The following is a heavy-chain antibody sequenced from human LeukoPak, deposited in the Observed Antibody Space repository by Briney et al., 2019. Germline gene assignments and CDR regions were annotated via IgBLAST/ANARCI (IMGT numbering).Heavy chain of an antibody. CDR3: ARFQGAHY. CDR2: ISSSSSYI. D-gene: IGHD4/OR15-4a*01. J-gene: IGHJ4*02. V-gene: IGHV3-21*01. Sequence: GGSLRLSCVASGFTFSSYSMDWVRQAPGMGLEWVSSISSSSSYIHYADSVKGRFTISRDNTKNSLYLQMNSLRAEDTAVYYCARFQGAHYWGQGTLVTVSS. CDR1: GFTFSSYS.